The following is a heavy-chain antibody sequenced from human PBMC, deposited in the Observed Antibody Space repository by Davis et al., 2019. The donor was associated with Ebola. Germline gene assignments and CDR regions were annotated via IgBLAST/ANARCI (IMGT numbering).Heavy chain of an antibody. CDR2: ISAYNGNT. CDR3: AGGGCSGGSCYSADY. Sequence: ASVKVSCKASGYTCTTYGIPWLRQPPGQGLEWMGWISAYNGNTNYAQKLQGRVTMTTDTSTSTSYMELRSLRSDDTAVYYCAGGGCSGGSCYSADYWGQGTLVTVSS. J-gene: IGHJ4*02. V-gene: IGHV1-18*01. CDR1: GYTCTTYG. D-gene: IGHD2-15*01.